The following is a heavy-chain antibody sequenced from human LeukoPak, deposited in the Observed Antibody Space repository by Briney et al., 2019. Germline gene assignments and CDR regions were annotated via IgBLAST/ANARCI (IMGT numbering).Heavy chain of an antibody. CDR2: IYPGDSDT. D-gene: IGHD2-15*01. J-gene: IGHJ4*02. CDR3: ARLLGYCSGGSCYSDY. CDR1: GYSFTSYW. Sequence: GESLKISCKGSGYSFTSYWIGWVRQMPGKGLEWMGIIYPGDSDTRYSPSFQGQVTISADKSISTAYLQWSSLKASDTAIYYCARLLGYCSGGSCYSDYWGQGTLVTVSS. V-gene: IGHV5-51*01.